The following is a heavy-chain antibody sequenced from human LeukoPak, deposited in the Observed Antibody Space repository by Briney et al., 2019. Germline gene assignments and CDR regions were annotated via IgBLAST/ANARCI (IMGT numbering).Heavy chain of an antibody. J-gene: IGHJ6*03. CDR2: INPNSGGT. Sequence: ASVKVSCKASGYTFTGYYMHWVRQAPGQGLEWMGWINPNSGGTNYAQKLQGRVTMTTDTSTSTAYMELRSLRSDDTAVYYCARGRYNWNFPAVRDYYYYYYMDVWGKGTTVTVSS. V-gene: IGHV1-2*02. CDR3: ARGRYNWNFPAVRDYYYYYYMDV. CDR1: GYTFTGYY. D-gene: IGHD1-7*01.